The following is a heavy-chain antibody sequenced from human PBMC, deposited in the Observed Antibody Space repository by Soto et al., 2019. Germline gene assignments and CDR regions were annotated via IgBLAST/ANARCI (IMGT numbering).Heavy chain of an antibody. Sequence: GGSLRLSCSASGFTFSSYAMHWVRQAPGKGLEYVSAISSNGGSTYYADSVKGRFTISRDNSKNTLYRQMSSLRAEDTAVYYCVKGLRGWLQYRTFDYWGQGPLVTVSS. J-gene: IGHJ4*02. CDR3: VKGLRGWLQYRTFDY. CDR2: ISSNGGST. V-gene: IGHV3-64D*06. D-gene: IGHD5-12*01. CDR1: GFTFSSYA.